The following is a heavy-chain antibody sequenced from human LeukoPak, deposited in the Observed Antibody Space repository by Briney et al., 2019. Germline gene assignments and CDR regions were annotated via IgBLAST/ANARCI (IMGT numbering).Heavy chain of an antibody. D-gene: IGHD3-22*01. CDR2: IYYSWDT. CDR3: ATTSYYYDSPDY. CDR1: GGSIRSYY. Sequence: SETLSLTCTVSGGSIRSYYWGWIRQPPGKGLEWIGSIYYSWDTYYNPSLKSRVTISVDTSKNQFSLKLSSVTAADTAVYYCATTSYYYDSPDYWGQGTLVTVSS. J-gene: IGHJ4*02. V-gene: IGHV4-39*01.